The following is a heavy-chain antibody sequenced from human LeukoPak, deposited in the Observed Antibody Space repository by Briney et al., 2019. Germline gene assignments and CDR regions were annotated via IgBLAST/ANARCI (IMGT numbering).Heavy chain of an antibody. CDR2: ICGSGGST. Sequence: SGRSLRLSCAASGFTFSSYAMSWVRQAPGNGLEWVSAICGSGGSTYYADSGKGRFTIYRDNSKNTLYPQMNSLRAEDKDVYYCAKVRQQWLDDAFDIWGQGTMVTVSS. CDR1: GFTFSSYA. D-gene: IGHD6-19*01. CDR3: AKVRQQWLDDAFDI. J-gene: IGHJ3*02. V-gene: IGHV3-23*01.